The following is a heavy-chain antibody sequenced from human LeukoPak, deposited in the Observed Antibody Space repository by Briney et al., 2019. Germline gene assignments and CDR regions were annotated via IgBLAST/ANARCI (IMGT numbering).Heavy chain of an antibody. CDR2: INPNSGGT. D-gene: IGHD1-26*01. Sequence: GESLKISCKASGYTFTGYYMHWVRQAPGQGLEWMGWINPNSGGTNYAQKFQGRVTMTRDTSISTAYMELSRLRSDDTAVYYCARGESGSFPLDAFDIWGQGTMVTVSS. V-gene: IGHV1-2*02. J-gene: IGHJ3*02. CDR3: ARGESGSFPLDAFDI. CDR1: GYTFTGYY.